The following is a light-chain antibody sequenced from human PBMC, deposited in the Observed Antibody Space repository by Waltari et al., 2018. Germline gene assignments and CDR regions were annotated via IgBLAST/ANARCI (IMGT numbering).Light chain of an antibody. CDR2: AAS. J-gene: IGKJ1*01. V-gene: IGKV1-39*01. CDR1: QSIGSD. Sequence: DIQMTQSPSALSASVGDRVTVTCRASQSIGSDLNWYQQKPGKAPKVLIYAASTLQSWVPSRFSGSGSGTDFTLTISSLQPEDSATYFCQQSFSSWTFGQGTKVEIK. CDR3: QQSFSSWT.